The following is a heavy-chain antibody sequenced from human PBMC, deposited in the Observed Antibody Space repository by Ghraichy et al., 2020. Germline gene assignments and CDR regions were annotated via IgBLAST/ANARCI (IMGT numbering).Heavy chain of an antibody. J-gene: IGHJ4*02. V-gene: IGHV4-39*01. CDR2: VYYSGNT. CDR3: ARHLKVVVPSYDSYYFDY. D-gene: IGHD2-15*01. Sequence: SETLSLTCTVSGGSISSSSYYWGWIRQPPGKGLEWIGSVYYSGNTYFNPSLKSRVTISVDTSKNQFSLKLSSVTAADTAVYYCARHLKVVVPSYDSYYFDYWAQGTLVTVSS. CDR1: GGSISSSSYY.